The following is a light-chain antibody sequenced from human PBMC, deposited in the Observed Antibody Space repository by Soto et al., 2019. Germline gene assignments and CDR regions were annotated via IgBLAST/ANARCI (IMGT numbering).Light chain of an antibody. J-gene: IGLJ1*01. CDR1: SSDVGGYNY. CDR2: EVS. CDR3: SSYTSSSTLEV. V-gene: IGLV2-14*01. Sequence: QSALTRPASVSGSPGQSITISCTGTSSDVGGYNYVSWYQQHPGKAPKLMIYEVSNRPSGVSNRFSGSKSGNTASLTISGLQAEDEADYYCSSYTSSSTLEVFGTGTKVTVL.